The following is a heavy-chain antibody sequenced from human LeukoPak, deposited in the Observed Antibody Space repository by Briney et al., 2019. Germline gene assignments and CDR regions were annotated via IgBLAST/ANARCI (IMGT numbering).Heavy chain of an antibody. J-gene: IGHJ4*02. D-gene: IGHD5-24*01. CDR1: GYSFTSYW. CDR2: IYPGDSDT. V-gene: IGHV5-51*01. Sequence: GQSLKISCKGYGYSFTSYWIGWVRQMPGKVLEWMGIIYPGDSDTRYRPSFQGQLTISADKSISTAYLQWSSLKASDTAMYYCPRPPAGDGYNFGYWRQGTLLTVSS. CDR3: PRPPAGDGYNFGY.